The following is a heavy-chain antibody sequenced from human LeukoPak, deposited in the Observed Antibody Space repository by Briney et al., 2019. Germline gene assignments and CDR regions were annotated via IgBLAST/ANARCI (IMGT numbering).Heavy chain of an antibody. V-gene: IGHV3-7*01. Sequence: GGSLRLSCAASGFRFNECWMSWVRQPPGEGLQWVAHIKDDGTEEYYLDSVEGRFTIARDDAKNSLYLQMNSLRVEDTALYYCVRAGWELDYWGQGTPVTVS. J-gene: IGHJ4*02. CDR1: GFRFNECW. D-gene: IGHD1-1*01. CDR3: VRAGWELDY. CDR2: IKDDGTEE.